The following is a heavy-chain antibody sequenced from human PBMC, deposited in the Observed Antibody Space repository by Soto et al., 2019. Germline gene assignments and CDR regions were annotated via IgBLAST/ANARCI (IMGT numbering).Heavy chain of an antibody. CDR2: INPYNGNT. J-gene: IGHJ4*02. Sequence: ASVKVSCKASGYTFTSYAMSWVRQAPGQGLEWMGWINPYNGNTNYAQKLQGRVTMTTDTSTSTAYMELRSLRSDDTAVYYCARDTAMALPDAWGQGTLVTVYS. CDR3: ARDTAMALPDA. D-gene: IGHD5-18*01. V-gene: IGHV1-18*01. CDR1: GYTFTSYA.